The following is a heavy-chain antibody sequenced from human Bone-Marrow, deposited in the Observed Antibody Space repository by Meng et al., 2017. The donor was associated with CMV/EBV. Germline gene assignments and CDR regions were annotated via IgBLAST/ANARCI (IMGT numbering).Heavy chain of an antibody. V-gene: IGHV3-7*01. CDR3: ARDGHGYSYGYPYYYFDL. CDR2: IKQDGSEK. CDR1: GFTFSSYW. J-gene: IGHJ2*01. Sequence: GGSLRLSCAASGFTFSSYWMSWVRQAPGKGLEWVANIKQDGSEKYYVDSVKGRFTISRDNAKNSLYLQMNSLRAEDTAVYYCARDGHGYSYGYPYYYFDLWGRGTLVTVSS. D-gene: IGHD5-18*01.